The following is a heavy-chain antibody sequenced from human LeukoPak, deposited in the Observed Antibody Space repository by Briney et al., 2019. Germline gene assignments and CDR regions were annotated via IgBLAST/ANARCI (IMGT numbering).Heavy chain of an antibody. Sequence: GGSLRLSCAASGFTFSSYSMNWVRQAPGKGLEWVSSISSSSSYIYYADSVKGRFTISRDNAKNSLYLQMNSLRAEDTAVYYCARVHRNTSCYDYWGQGTLVTVSS. CDR3: ARVHRNTSCYDY. V-gene: IGHV3-21*01. CDR2: ISSSSSYI. J-gene: IGHJ4*02. CDR1: GFTFSSYS. D-gene: IGHD2-2*01.